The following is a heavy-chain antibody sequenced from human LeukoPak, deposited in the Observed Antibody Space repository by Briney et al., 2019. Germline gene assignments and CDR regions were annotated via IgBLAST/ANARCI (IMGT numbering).Heavy chain of an antibody. CDR3: AKDRLPYYYYYGMDV. J-gene: IGHJ6*02. CDR2: ISYDGSNK. V-gene: IGHV3-30*18. Sequence: GGSLRLSCAASGFTFSSYGMHWVRQAPGKGLEWVAVISYDGSNKYYADSVKGRFTISRDNSKNTLYLQMNSLRAEDTALYYCAKDRLPYYYYYGMDVWGQGTTVTVSS. CDR1: GFTFSSYG. D-gene: IGHD2-15*01.